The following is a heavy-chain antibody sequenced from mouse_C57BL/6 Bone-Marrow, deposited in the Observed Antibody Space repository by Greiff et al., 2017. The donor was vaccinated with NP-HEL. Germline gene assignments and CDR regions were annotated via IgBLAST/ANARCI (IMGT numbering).Heavy chain of an antibody. CDR3: ARIEICYGSSFAY. V-gene: IGHV1-19*01. J-gene: IGHJ3*01. CDR1: GYTFTDYY. CDR2: INPYNGGT. Sequence: VQLQQSGPVLVKPGASVKMSCKASGYTFTDYYMNWVKQSHGKSLEWIGVINPYNGGTSYNQKFKGKATLTVDKSSSTAYMELNSLTSEDSAVYYCARIEICYGSSFAYGGQGTLVTVSA. D-gene: IGHD1-1*01.